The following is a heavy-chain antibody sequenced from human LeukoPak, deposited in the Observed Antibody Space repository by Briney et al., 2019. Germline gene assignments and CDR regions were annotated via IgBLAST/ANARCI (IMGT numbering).Heavy chain of an antibody. CDR1: GFTFSSYS. CDR2: ISSSSSTI. Sequence: GGSLRLSCAASGFTFSSYSMNWVRQAPGKGLEWVSYISSSSSTIYYADSVKGRFTIPRDNAKNSLYLQMNSLRAEDTAVYYCARVHDYYYYYYMDVWGKGTTVTVSS. V-gene: IGHV3-48*04. CDR3: ARVHDYYYYYYMDV. J-gene: IGHJ6*03.